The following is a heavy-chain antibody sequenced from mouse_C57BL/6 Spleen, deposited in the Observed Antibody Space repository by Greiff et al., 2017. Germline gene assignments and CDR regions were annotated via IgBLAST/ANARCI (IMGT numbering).Heavy chain of an antibody. CDR2: IDPTSGGT. D-gene: IGHD2-4*01. CDR1: GYTFTSYW. V-gene: IGHV1-72*01. Sequence: VQLQQPGAELVKPGASVKLSCKASGYTFTSYWMNWVKQRPGRGLEWIGRIDPTSGGTKYNEKFKSKATLTVDKPSSTAYMQLSSLTSEDSAVYYCARDYDYDGLFAYWGQGTLVTVSA. CDR3: ARDYDYDGLFAY. J-gene: IGHJ3*01.